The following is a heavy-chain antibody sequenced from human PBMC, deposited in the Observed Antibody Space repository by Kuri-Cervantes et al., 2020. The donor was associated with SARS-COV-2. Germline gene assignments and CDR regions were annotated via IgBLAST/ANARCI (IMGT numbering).Heavy chain of an antibody. D-gene: IGHD3-10*01. CDR2: INPNSGGT. Sequence: ASVKVSCKASGYTFSDYSNYYMYWVRKAPGQGLEWMGWINPNSGGTNYAQNFQGWVTMTRDTSISTAYMELSRLRSDDTAVYYCARGMVRGIIQYYYYAMDVWGQGTTGTGS. J-gene: IGHJ6*02. CDR1: GYTFSDYSNYY. V-gene: IGHV1-2*04. CDR3: ARGMVRGIIQYYYYAMDV.